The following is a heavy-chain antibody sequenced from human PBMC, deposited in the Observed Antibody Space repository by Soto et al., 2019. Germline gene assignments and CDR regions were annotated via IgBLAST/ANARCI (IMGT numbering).Heavy chain of an antibody. J-gene: IGHJ5*02. CDR3: SGGIKYGEFAGGFDP. D-gene: IGHD4-17*01. V-gene: IGHV1-8*02. CDR2: MNPNSGNT. CDR1: GYTFTSYD. Sequence: QVQLVQSGAEVKKPGASVKVSCKASGYTFTSYDINWVRQATGQGLEYLGWMNPNSGNTGYVQKFQGRVTLTRNTSKSTAYMELRRLRCEDTAVNYWSGGIKYGEFAGGFDPWGQGTLVTVSS.